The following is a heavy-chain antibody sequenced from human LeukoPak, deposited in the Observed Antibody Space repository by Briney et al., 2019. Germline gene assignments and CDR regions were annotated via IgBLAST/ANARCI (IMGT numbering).Heavy chain of an antibody. J-gene: IGHJ4*02. D-gene: IGHD3-22*01. CDR3: ARVPAKNYYDSSGYYYYFDY. Sequence: SGTLSLTCAVSGGSISSSNWWSWVRPPPGKGLEWIGEIYHSGSTNYNPSLKSRVTISVDKSKNQFSLKLSSVTAADTAVYYCARVPAKNYYDSSGYYYYFDYWGQGTLVTVSS. V-gene: IGHV4-4*02. CDR1: GGSISSSNW. CDR2: IYHSGST.